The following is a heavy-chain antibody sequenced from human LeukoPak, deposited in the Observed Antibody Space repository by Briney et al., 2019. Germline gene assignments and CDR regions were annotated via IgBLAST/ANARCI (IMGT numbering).Heavy chain of an antibody. CDR2: ISATGGNT. D-gene: IGHD1-26*01. J-gene: IGHJ4*02. CDR1: GFTFSTYA. CDR3: AKSSWELQETQAYFDY. Sequence: GGSLRLSCAASGFTFSTYAMSWVRQAPGKGLEWVSTISATGGNTYCADSVKGRFTISRDNSKNTLYLQMNSLRAEDTAVYYCAKSSWELQETQAYFDYWGQGTLVTVSS. V-gene: IGHV3-23*01.